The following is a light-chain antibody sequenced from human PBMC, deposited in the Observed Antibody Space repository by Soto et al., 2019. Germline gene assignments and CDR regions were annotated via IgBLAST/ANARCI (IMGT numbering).Light chain of an antibody. V-gene: IGKV1-27*01. CDR3: QKYNSAPWT. CDR1: QGISNY. CDR2: VAS. J-gene: IGKJ1*01. Sequence: DIQMTQSPSSLSASVGDRVTITCRASQGISNYLAWYQQQPGKVPKLLIYVASTLQSGVPSRFSGSGSGTDFTLTISSLQPEDLPTYSCQKYNSAPWTFGQGTKVEIK.